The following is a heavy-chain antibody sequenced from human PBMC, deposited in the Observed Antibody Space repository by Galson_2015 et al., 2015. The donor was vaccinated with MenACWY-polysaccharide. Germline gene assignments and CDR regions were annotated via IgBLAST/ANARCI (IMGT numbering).Heavy chain of an antibody. CDR2: TFYRSKWYN. CDR1: GDSVSSNGAA. CDR3: ARDASSSGVYFDY. J-gene: IGHJ4*02. V-gene: IGHV6-1*01. Sequence: CAISGDSVSSNGAAWNWIRQSPSRGLEWLGRTFYRSKWYNDYAVSVKSRITINPDTSKNQFSLRVNSVTPEDTAVYYCARDASSSGVYFDYWGQGTLVTVSS. D-gene: IGHD6-13*01.